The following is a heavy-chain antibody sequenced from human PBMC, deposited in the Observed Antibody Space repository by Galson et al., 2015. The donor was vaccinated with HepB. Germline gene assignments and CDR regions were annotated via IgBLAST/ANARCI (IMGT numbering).Heavy chain of an antibody. D-gene: IGHD4-23*01. J-gene: IGHJ5*01. Sequence: SVKVSCKASGGSFSDYAISWVRQAPGQGLEWLGGVIPLLGTPNYAQTFQGRVAITADESSSTAYMELSSLRSEDTALYFCVRDLDYGGNSGGAWFDSWGQGTLVTVSS. V-gene: IGHV1-69*13. CDR2: VIPLLGTP. CDR3: VRDLDYGGNSGGAWFDS. CDR1: GGSFSDYA.